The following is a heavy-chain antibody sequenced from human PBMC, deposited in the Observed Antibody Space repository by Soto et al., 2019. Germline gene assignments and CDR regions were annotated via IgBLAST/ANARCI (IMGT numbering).Heavy chain of an antibody. V-gene: IGHV1-69*13. Sequence: SVKVSCKASGGTFSSYAISWVRQAPGQGLEWMGGIIPIFGTANYAQKFQGRVTITADESTSTAYMELSSLRSEDTAVYYCARSRDGYNTNYYYYYGMDGWAQGTTVTVSS. CDR2: IIPIFGTA. CDR3: ARSRDGYNTNYYYYYGMDG. CDR1: GGTFSSYA. D-gene: IGHD5-12*01. J-gene: IGHJ6*02.